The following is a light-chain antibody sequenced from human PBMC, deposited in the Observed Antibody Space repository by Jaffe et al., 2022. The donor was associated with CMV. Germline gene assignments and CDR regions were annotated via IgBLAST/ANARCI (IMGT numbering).Light chain of an antibody. V-gene: IGLV2-14*03. J-gene: IGLJ3*02. CDR2: DVS. CDR3: SSYTMNTIPWV. Sequence: QSALTQPASVSGSPGQSITISCTGTSSDIGYYNYVSWYQQHPGKAPKVLIYDVSNRPSGVSNRFSGSKSGNTASLTISVLQAEDEADYYCSSYTMNTIPWVFGGGTKLTVL. CDR1: SSDIGYYNY.